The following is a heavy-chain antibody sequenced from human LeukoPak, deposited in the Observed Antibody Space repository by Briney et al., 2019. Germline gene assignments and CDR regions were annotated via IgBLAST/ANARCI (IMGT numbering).Heavy chain of an antibody. D-gene: IGHD4-17*01. Sequence: PSQTLSLTRTVSGGSISSYYWSWIRQPPGKGLEWIGYIYYSGSTNYNPSLKSRVTISVDTSKNQFSLKLSSVTAADTAVYYCARGPTVTTLVWYFDLWGRGTLVTVSS. CDR1: GGSISSYY. CDR3: ARGPTVTTLVWYFDL. V-gene: IGHV4-59*01. J-gene: IGHJ2*01. CDR2: IYYSGST.